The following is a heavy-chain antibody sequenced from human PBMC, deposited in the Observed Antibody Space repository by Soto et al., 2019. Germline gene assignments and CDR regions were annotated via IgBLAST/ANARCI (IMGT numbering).Heavy chain of an antibody. CDR3: ATSQKGYNWNYFDH. CDR1: GASISGSYYY. Sequence: SETLSLTCAVSGASISGSYYYWAWLRQSPGKGPEWIGSVFYTGFTSYNPSLESRVSVSVDTSKSQLSLKLSAVTAADTAVYYCATSQKGYNWNYFDHWGQGALVTVSS. CDR2: VFYTGFT. J-gene: IGHJ4*02. D-gene: IGHD1-20*01. V-gene: IGHV4-39*01.